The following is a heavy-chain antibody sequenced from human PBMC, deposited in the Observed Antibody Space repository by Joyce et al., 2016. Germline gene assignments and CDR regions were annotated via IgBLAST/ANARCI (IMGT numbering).Heavy chain of an antibody. V-gene: IGHV3-33*01. CDR3: ARDGSQQQTYGLDV. CDR1: GFTFISYG. J-gene: IGHJ6*02. Sequence: QVQLVESGGGVVQPGRSLRLSCAASGFTFISYGMHWVRQAPGKGLEWGAVIWFDGTKKYYPESVKGRFTISRDNSKDTLYLQMNSLTGEDTAVYYCARDGSQQQTYGLDVWGQGTTVTVSS. D-gene: IGHD6-13*01. CDR2: IWFDGTKK.